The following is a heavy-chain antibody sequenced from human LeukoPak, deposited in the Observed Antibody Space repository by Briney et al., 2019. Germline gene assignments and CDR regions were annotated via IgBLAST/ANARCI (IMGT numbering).Heavy chain of an antibody. CDR3: ASGWYITFPRYGMDV. CDR2: MNPNSGNT. J-gene: IGHJ6*02. Sequence: ASVKVSCKASGYTFTSYDINWVRQATGQGLEWMGWMNPNSGNTGYAQKFQGRVTMTRNTSISTAYMELSSLRSEDTAVYYCASGWYITFPRYGMDVWGQGTTVTVSS. V-gene: IGHV1-8*01. CDR1: GYTFTSYD. D-gene: IGHD1-1*01.